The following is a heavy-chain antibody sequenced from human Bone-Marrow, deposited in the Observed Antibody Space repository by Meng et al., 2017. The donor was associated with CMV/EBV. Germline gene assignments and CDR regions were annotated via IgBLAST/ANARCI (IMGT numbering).Heavy chain of an antibody. D-gene: IGHD7-27*01. Sequence: EVHLVGAGGGLVQPRGSRRLSCADSGFTFSSYWMPRVRQVPGEGLMWVSRINTDGSFTSYADSVKGRFTISRDNAKNTLYLQMNSLRVDDSAVYYCGRDLTGERDLWGQGTLVTVSS. CDR1: GFTFSSYW. V-gene: IGHV3-74*03. CDR3: GRDLTGERDL. J-gene: IGHJ4*02. CDR2: INTDGSFT.